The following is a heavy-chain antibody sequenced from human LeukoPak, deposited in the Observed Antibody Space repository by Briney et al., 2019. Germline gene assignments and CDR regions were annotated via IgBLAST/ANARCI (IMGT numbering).Heavy chain of an antibody. J-gene: IGHJ3*02. D-gene: IGHD6-13*01. CDR3: AREPLIAAAGTGGRRSVAFDI. CDR1: GFTFGSYA. V-gene: IGHV3-30*04. CDR2: ISYDGSNK. Sequence: GRSLRLSCAASGFTFGSYAMHWVRQAPGKGLEWAAVISYDGSNKYYADSVKGRFTISRDNSKNTLYLQMNSLRAEDTAVYYCAREPLIAAAGTGGRRSVAFDIWGQGTMVTVSS.